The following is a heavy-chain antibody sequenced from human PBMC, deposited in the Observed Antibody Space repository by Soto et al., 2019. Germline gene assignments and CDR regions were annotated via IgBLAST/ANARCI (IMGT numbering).Heavy chain of an antibody. CDR2: IYYSGST. V-gene: IGHV4-59*01. CDR1: GGSISSYY. D-gene: IGHD3-22*01. CDR3: ARYYYDSSGYPYYFDY. Sequence: PSETLSLTCTVSGGSISSYYWSWIRQPPGKGLEWIGYIYYSGSTNYNPSLKSRVTISVDTSKNQFSLKLSSVTAADTAVYYCARYYYDSSGYPYYFDYWGQGTLVTVSS. J-gene: IGHJ4*02.